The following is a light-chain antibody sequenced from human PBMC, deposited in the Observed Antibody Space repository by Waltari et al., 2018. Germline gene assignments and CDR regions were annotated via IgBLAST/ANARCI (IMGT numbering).Light chain of an antibody. V-gene: IGLV1-44*01. CDR1: RFNIASNG. CDR3: GAWDDSLNARV. J-gene: IGLJ3*02. Sequence: QSVLTQPSSASGTPGQRVSISCSGSRFNIASNGVNWYQQVPGTAPKLIIYSNNLRPSGVPARFSGSQTGASGSLAISGLQSDDEADYYCGAWDDSLNARVFGGGTKLTVL. CDR2: SNN.